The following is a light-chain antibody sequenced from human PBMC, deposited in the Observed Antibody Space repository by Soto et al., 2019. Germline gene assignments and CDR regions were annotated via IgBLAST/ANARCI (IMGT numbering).Light chain of an antibody. Sequence: EIGMTQSPATLSVSPGERVTLSCRASQSVDINLAWYQQKSGQAPRLLIYAASTRATGIPVRFSGSGAGTDFSLTTSSLQSEDVAVYYCQQYHDWPQRTFGQGTKVEIK. CDR2: AAS. V-gene: IGKV3D-15*01. CDR3: QQYHDWPQRT. CDR1: QSVDIN. J-gene: IGKJ2*01.